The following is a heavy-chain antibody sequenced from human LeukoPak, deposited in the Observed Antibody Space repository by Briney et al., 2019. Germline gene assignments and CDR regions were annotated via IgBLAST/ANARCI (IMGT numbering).Heavy chain of an antibody. CDR1: GFTFSTYG. D-gene: IGHD7-27*01. Sequence: GGSLRLSCAASGFTFSTYGMNRVRQAPGKGLEWVSGITPDAGRTYYADSVKGRFTIYRDNSKNTVYLQMNSLGAEDTAVYYCVQDWAWGAFGYWGQGTLVTVSS. J-gene: IGHJ4*02. V-gene: IGHV3-23*01. CDR3: VQDWAWGAFGY. CDR2: ITPDAGRT.